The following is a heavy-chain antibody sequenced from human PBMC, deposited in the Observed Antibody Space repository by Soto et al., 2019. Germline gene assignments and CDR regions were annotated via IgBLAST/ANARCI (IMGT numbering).Heavy chain of an antibody. CDR1: GFTFSSYA. Sequence: GGSLRLSCAASGFTFSSYAMSWVRQAPGKGPEWVSAISGSGGSTYYADSVKGRLSISRDNSKNTLYLQMNSLRAEDTAVYYCAKLSSPINDLAAAGPDYWGQGTLVTSPQ. J-gene: IGHJ4*02. CDR3: AKLSSPINDLAAAGPDY. D-gene: IGHD6-13*01. V-gene: IGHV3-23*01. CDR2: ISGSGGST.